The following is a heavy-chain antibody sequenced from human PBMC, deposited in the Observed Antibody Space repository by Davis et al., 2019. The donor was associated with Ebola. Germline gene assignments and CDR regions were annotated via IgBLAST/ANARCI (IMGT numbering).Heavy chain of an antibody. Sequence: AASVKFSCNASGYTFTCYVISWVRQALGQGLEWLGWISPYNGNTNYAQKFQCRVTMTTDTSTSTTYMELSRLRSDDTAVYYCAREILGSLEYYFDYWGQGTLVTVSS. J-gene: IGHJ4*02. CDR3: AREILGSLEYYFDY. CDR1: GYTFTCYV. V-gene: IGHV1-18*01. CDR2: ISPYNGNT. D-gene: IGHD2/OR15-2a*01.